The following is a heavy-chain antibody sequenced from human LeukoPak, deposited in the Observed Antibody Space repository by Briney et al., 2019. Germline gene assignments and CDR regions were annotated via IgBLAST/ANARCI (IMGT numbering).Heavy chain of an antibody. Sequence: PGGSLRLSCAASGFTFSNYAMYWVRQAPGKGLEWVSAISTSGGDTFYPDSVRGRFTISRDNSKNTLYLQMYSLRAEDTAVYYCAKESAQYYFEYWGQGTLVTVSS. CDR1: GFTFSNYA. CDR2: ISTSGGDT. V-gene: IGHV3-23*01. J-gene: IGHJ4*02. CDR3: AKESAQYYFEY.